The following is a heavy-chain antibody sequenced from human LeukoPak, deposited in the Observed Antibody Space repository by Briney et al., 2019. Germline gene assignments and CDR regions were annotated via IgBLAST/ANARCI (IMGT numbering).Heavy chain of an antibody. CDR1: GYTFTGYY. Sequence: ASVTVSCKASGYTFTGYYIHWVRQAPGQGLEWMGWINPKTGSTNYPQKFQGRVTMTRDTSISTVNMELSRLRSDDTAVYFCARDLDDAFDIWGQGTVVTVSS. V-gene: IGHV1-2*02. D-gene: IGHD1-1*01. CDR2: INPKTGST. CDR3: ARDLDDAFDI. J-gene: IGHJ3*02.